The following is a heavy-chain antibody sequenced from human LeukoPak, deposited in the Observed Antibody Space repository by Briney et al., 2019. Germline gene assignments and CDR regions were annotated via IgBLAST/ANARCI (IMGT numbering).Heavy chain of an antibody. J-gene: IGHJ3*02. CDR1: GFIFSYYA. CDR2: ISGSDGST. CDR3: AREISMIVVVIYNGGLDI. D-gene: IGHD3-22*01. V-gene: IGHV3-23*01. Sequence: GGSLRLSCAASGFIFSYYAMSWVRQAPGSGLEWVSTISGSDGSTYYADSVKGRFTISRDNSKNTLYLQMNSLRAEDTAVYYCAREISMIVVVIYNGGLDIWGQGTMDTVSS.